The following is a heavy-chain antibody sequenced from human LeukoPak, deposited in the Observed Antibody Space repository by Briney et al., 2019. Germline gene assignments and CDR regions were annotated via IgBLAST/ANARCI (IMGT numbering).Heavy chain of an antibody. V-gene: IGHV4-34*01. CDR3: ARVAGSPDY. Sequence: PSETLSLTCAVYGGSFSGYYWSWIRQPPGKGLEWIGEINHSGSTNYNPSLKSRVTISVDTSKNQFSLKLSPVTAADTAVYYCARVAGSPDYWGQGTLVTVSS. J-gene: IGHJ4*02. CDR2: INHSGST. CDR1: GGSFSGYY.